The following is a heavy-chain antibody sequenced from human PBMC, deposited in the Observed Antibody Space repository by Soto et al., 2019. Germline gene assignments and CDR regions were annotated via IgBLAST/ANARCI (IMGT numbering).Heavy chain of an antibody. CDR1: GFTFSGYG. Sequence: QVQLVESGGGVVQPGRSLRLSCAASGFTFSGYGMHWVRQAPGKGLEWVAVIWYDGSNKYYADAVKGRFTISRDNSKNTLYLQMNSLRAEDKAVYYCARRVSGTSSRDYYMDVWGKGTTVTVSS. J-gene: IGHJ6*03. V-gene: IGHV3-33*01. CDR3: ARRVSGTSSRDYYMDV. D-gene: IGHD1-7*01. CDR2: IWYDGSNK.